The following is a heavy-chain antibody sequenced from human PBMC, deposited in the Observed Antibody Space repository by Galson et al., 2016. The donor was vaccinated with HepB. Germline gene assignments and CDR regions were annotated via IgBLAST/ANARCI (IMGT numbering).Heavy chain of an antibody. V-gene: IGHV3-23*01. CDR3: AKSGFFGELDK. Sequence: SLRLSCAVSAGTFKNYAMNWVRQAPGKGLEWVAAISGSGGRTSYEDSVRGLFTISRDNSKNTLFLRMNSVGVEDTAVYFCAKSGFFGELDKWGQGTGVVVPS. CDR1: AGTFKNYA. CDR2: ISGSGGRT. D-gene: IGHD3-10*01. J-gene: IGHJ4*02.